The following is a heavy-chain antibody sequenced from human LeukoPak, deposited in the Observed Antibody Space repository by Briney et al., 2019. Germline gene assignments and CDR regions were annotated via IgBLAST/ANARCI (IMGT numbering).Heavy chain of an antibody. Sequence: GGSLRLSCAASGFTFTNYWMHWVRQVPGEGLMWLSRINSDGSTTSYAGSVKGRFTISRDNAKNTLYPQLNTLRVEDTAVYYCARETWGGLDYWGQGTLVSVSS. CDR2: INSDGSTT. J-gene: IGHJ4*02. D-gene: IGHD3-16*01. CDR1: GFTFTNYW. V-gene: IGHV3-74*01. CDR3: ARETWGGLDY.